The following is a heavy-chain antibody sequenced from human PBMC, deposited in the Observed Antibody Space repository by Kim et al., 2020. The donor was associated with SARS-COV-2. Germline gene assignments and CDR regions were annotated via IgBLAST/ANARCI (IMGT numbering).Heavy chain of an antibody. CDR3: AKVLVQRVVVAANDYYGMDV. V-gene: IGHV3-30*18. CDR1: GFTFSSYG. J-gene: IGHJ6*02. CDR2: ISYDGSNK. D-gene: IGHD2-15*01. Sequence: GGSLRLSCAASGFTFSSYGMHWVRQAPGKGLEWVAVISYDGSNKYYADSVKGRFTISRDNSKNTLYLQMNSLRAEDTAVYYCAKVLVQRVVVAANDYYGMDVWGQGTTVTVSS.